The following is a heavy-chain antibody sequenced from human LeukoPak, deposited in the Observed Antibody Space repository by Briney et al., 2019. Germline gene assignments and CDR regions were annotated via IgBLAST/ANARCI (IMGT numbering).Heavy chain of an antibody. CDR3: ARDPIQNIRIAAAGNWFDP. CDR1: GFTFSSYS. Sequence: PGGSLRLSCAASGFTFSSYSMNWVRQAPGKGLEWVSSISSSSSYIYYADSVKGRFTISRDNAKNSLYLQMNSLRAEDTAVYYCARDPIQNIRIAAAGNWFDPWGQGTLVTVSS. D-gene: IGHD6-13*01. V-gene: IGHV3-21*01. CDR2: ISSSSSYI. J-gene: IGHJ5*02.